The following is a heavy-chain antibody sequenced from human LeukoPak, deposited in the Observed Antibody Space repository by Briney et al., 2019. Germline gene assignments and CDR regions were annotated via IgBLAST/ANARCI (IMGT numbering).Heavy chain of an antibody. Sequence: GGSLRLSCAASVFTFSSYAMLWVRQAPGKGLEWVAVISYDGSNKYYADSVKGRFTISRDNSKNTLYLQMNSLRAEDTAVYYCARDPSLAVVDYWGQGTLVTVSS. J-gene: IGHJ4*02. CDR2: ISYDGSNK. V-gene: IGHV3-30-3*01. CDR1: VFTFSSYA. CDR3: ARDPSLAVVDY. D-gene: IGHD2-15*01.